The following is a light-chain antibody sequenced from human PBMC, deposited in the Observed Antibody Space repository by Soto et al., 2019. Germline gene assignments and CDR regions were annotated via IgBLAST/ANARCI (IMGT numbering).Light chain of an antibody. J-gene: IGLJ3*02. CDR3: CSYPGSHTWV. CDR1: NSDIGNYNY. CDR2: DVS. Sequence: QSALTQPRSVSGSPGQSVTISCTGTNSDIGNYNYVSWYQQHPGKAPKVMIYDVSKRPSGVPDRFSGSKSGNTASLTISGLQAEDEADYYCCSYPGSHTWVFGGGTKPTVL. V-gene: IGLV2-11*01.